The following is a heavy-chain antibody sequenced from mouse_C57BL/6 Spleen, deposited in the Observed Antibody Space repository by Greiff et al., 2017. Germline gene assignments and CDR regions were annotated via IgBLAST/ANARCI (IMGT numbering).Heavy chain of an antibody. Sequence: EVPLVESGGGLVKPGGSLKLSCAASGFTFSVYGVHWVRQAPEKGLEWVSYISGGSSTIYYADTVKGRFTISRDNAENILFLQMTSLMSEDTAMDYCAISAMITRWFAYGGQGTLVTVSA. CDR3: AISAMITRWFAY. J-gene: IGHJ3*01. V-gene: IGHV5-17*01. CDR2: ISGGSSTI. CDR1: GFTFSVYG. D-gene: IGHD2-4*01.